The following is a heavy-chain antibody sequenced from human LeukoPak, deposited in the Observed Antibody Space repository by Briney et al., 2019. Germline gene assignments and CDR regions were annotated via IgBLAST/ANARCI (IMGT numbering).Heavy chain of an antibody. CDR3: ARAPRYYYDSSGALDY. D-gene: IGHD3-22*01. V-gene: IGHV4-30-2*01. CDR2: IYHSGST. CDR1: GGSISSGGYS. Sequence: SETLSLTCAVSGGSISSGGYSWSWIRQPPGKGLEWIGYIYHSGSTYYNPSLKSRVTISVDRSKNQFSLKLSSVTAADTAVYYCARAPRYYYDSSGALDYWGQGTLVTVSS. J-gene: IGHJ4*02.